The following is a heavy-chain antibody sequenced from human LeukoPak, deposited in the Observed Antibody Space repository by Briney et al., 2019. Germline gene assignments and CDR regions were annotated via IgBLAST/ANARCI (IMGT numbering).Heavy chain of an antibody. D-gene: IGHD5-24*01. Sequence: PGRSLRLSCAASGFTFSSYAMHWVRQAPGKGLEWVAVISYDGSNKYYADSVKGRFTISRDNSKNTLYLQMNSLRPEDTALYYCAKDGSRDGYNRRFDYWGQGTLVTVSS. V-gene: IGHV3-30-3*01. CDR2: ISYDGSNK. J-gene: IGHJ4*02. CDR3: AKDGSRDGYNRRFDY. CDR1: GFTFSSYA.